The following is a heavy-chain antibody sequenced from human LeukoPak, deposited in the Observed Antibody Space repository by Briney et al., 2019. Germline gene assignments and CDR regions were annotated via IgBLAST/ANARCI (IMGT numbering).Heavy chain of an antibody. V-gene: IGHV3-48*01. Sequence: PGGSLRLSCAASGFTFINYNMNWVRQAPGKGLEWIAYISDSSGTIYYADSVKGRFTISRDNAKNSLYLQMNSLRGEDTAVYYCTRETVGLDYWGQGTLVTVSS. CDR3: TRETVGLDY. D-gene: IGHD4-23*01. CDR2: ISDSSGTI. CDR1: GFTFINYN. J-gene: IGHJ4*02.